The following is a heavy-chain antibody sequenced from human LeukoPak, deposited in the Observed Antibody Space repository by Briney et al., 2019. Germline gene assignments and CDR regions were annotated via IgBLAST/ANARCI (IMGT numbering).Heavy chain of an antibody. CDR1: GGSFSGYY. J-gene: IGHJ4*02. Sequence: SETLSLTCAVYGGSFSGYYWSWIRQPPGKGLEWIGEINHSGSTNYNPSLKSRVTISVDTSKNQFSLKLSSVTAADTAVYYCAATYYDFWSGYYSYFDYWGQETPVTVSS. CDR2: INHSGST. CDR3: AATYYDFWSGYYSYFDY. V-gene: IGHV4-34*01. D-gene: IGHD3-3*01.